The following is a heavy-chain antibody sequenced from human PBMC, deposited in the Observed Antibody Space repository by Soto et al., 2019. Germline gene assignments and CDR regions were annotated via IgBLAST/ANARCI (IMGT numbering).Heavy chain of an antibody. CDR2: IYYSGST. Sequence: QVQLQESGPGLVKPSQTLSLTCTVSGGSISSGGYYWSWIRQHPGKGLEWIGYIYYSGSTYYNLSRKSRVNMSVDTSKNQFPLKLSSVTAADPAVYYCARDYAYSSSWYWFDPWGQGTLVTVSS. J-gene: IGHJ5*02. D-gene: IGHD6-13*01. CDR1: GGSISSGGYY. CDR3: ARDYAYSSSWYWFDP. V-gene: IGHV4-31*03.